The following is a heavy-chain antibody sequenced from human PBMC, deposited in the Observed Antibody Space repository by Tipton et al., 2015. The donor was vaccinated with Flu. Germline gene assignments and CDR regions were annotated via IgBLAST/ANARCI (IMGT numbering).Heavy chain of an antibody. D-gene: IGHD4-11*01. J-gene: IGHJ5*01. CDR3: ARRDYSNYVSEPKNWFDS. Sequence: TLSLTCTISGHSISSDYYWGWIRQSPGKGLEWIGNICHSVNTYYNPSLKSRITISVDRSKNQFSLKLRSVTAADTAVYFCARRDYSNYVSEPKNWFDSWGQGTLVTVSS. CDR1: GHSISSDYY. V-gene: IGHV4-38-2*02. CDR2: ICHSVNT.